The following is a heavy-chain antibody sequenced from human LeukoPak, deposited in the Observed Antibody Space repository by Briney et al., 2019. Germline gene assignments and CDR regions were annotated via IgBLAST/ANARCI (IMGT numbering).Heavy chain of an antibody. CDR1: GGSISSYY. Sequence: PSETLSLTCTVSGGSISSYYWSWIRQPPGKGLELIGFIYYSGSTSYNPSLKSRVTISVDTSKNQFSLKLSPVTAADTAVYYCARLHDGYRYGADYWGQGTLVTAS. D-gene: IGHD5-18*01. V-gene: IGHV4-59*08. CDR2: IYYSGST. J-gene: IGHJ4*02. CDR3: ARLHDGYRYGADY.